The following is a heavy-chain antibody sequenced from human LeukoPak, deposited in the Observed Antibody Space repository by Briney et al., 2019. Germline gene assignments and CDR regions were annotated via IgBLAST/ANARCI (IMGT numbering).Heavy chain of an antibody. D-gene: IGHD3-22*01. CDR3: ARGMIATPYYFGMAV. V-gene: IGHV1-18*01. CDR1: GYTFTSYG. J-gene: IGHJ6*02. Sequence: ASAKVFCKASGYTFTSYGISWVRQAPGQGLEWMGWISAYNGNTNYAQKLQGRVTMTTDTSTSTAYMELRSLRSDDTAVYYCARGMIATPYYFGMAVWGQGTTVTVYS. CDR2: ISAYNGNT.